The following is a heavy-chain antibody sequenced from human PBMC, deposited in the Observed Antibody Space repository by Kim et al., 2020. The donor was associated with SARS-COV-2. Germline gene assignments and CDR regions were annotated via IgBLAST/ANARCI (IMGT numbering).Heavy chain of an antibody. J-gene: IGHJ3*02. Sequence: SVKVSCKASGGTFSSYAISWVRQAPGQGLEWMGGIIPIFSTASYAQKFQGRVTITADESTSTAYMELSSLRSEDTAVYYCARGGDSLTGDPDDAFDIWGQGTMVTVSS. CDR1: GGTFSSYA. D-gene: IGHD7-27*01. V-gene: IGHV1-69*13. CDR3: ARGGDSLTGDPDDAFDI. CDR2: IIPIFSTA.